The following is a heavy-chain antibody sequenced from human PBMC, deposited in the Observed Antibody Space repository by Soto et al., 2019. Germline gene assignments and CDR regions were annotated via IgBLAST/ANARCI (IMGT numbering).Heavy chain of an antibody. CDR3: ARRKGDYYASSGYHYYFDY. V-gene: IGHV1-2*02. CDR2: INPNSGGT. D-gene: IGHD3-22*01. J-gene: IGHJ4*02. CDR1: GYTFTDYY. Sequence: QVQLVQSGAAVKKPGASVKVSCKASGYTFTDYYVHWVRQAPGQGLEWMGWINPNSGGTKSAQKFQGRVTMTRDTCISTAYMELSRLRSDDTAVYYCARRKGDYYASSGYHYYFDYWGQGTLVTVSS.